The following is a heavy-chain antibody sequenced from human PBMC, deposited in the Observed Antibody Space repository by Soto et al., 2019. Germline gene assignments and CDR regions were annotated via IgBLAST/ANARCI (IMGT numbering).Heavy chain of an antibody. CDR1: GFTFSDYY. CDR3: ARTNDYYYSSGSIDY. D-gene: IGHD3-22*01. CDR2: ISSRGSTI. J-gene: IGHJ4*02. V-gene: IGHV3-11*01. Sequence: QVQLVESGGGLVKPGGSLRLSCAASGFTFSDYYMSWIRQAPGKGLEWVSYISSRGSTIYYADSVKGRLTISRDNAKNSLYLQMNSMRAEDTAVYYCARTNDYYYSSGSIDYWGQGTLVTVSS.